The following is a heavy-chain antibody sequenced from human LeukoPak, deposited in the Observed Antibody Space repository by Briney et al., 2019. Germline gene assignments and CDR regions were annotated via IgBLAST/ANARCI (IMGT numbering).Heavy chain of an antibody. CDR3: AREVPYDTSRYYQPFDY. D-gene: IGHD3-22*01. V-gene: IGHV1-46*01. CDR1: GYTFTSYY. Sequence: ASVKVSCKASGYTFTSYYMHWVRQAPGQGLEWMGLINPTGGSTGYAQKFQGRVTMTRDMSTSTDYMELSSLRSDDTAVYYCAREVPYDTSRYYQPFDYWGQGTLVTVSS. CDR2: INPTGGST. J-gene: IGHJ4*02.